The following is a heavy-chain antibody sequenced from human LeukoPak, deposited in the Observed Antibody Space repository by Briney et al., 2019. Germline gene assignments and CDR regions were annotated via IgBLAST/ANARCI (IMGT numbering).Heavy chain of an antibody. CDR1: GGSFSSSSYY. V-gene: IGHV4-61*02. Sequence: PSETLSLTCTVSGGSFSSSSYYWGWIRQPAGKGLEWIGRIYTSGSTNYNPSLKSRVTMSVDTSKNQFSLKLSSVTAADTAVYYCARDSDSGGYDYDNWFDPWGQGTLVTVSS. J-gene: IGHJ5*02. D-gene: IGHD5-12*01. CDR2: IYTSGST. CDR3: ARDSDSGGYDYDNWFDP.